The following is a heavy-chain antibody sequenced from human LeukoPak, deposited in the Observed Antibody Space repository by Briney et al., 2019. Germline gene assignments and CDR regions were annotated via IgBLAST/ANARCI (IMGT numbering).Heavy chain of an antibody. CDR3: ARVLRSYYYGSGSLGDWFDP. CDR2: INHSGST. V-gene: IGHV4-34*01. CDR1: GGSVNNYY. D-gene: IGHD3-10*01. Sequence: SETLSLTCTVSGGSVNNYYWSWIRQPPGKGLEWIGEINHSGSTNYNPSLKSRVTISVDTSKNQFSLKLSSVTAADTAVYYCARVLRSYYYGSGSLGDWFDPWGQGTLVTVSS. J-gene: IGHJ5*02.